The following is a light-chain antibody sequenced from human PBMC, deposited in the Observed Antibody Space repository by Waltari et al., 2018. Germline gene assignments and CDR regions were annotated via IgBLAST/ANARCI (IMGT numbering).Light chain of an antibody. CDR2: GAS. Sequence: EIVLTQSPGTLSLSPGERATLSCRARQSVSSTYLTWFQQKPGQAPRLLIYGASRRATGIPDRFSGSGSGTDFTLTISRLEPEDFAVYYCQQYGSSHPYTFGQGTKLEIK. V-gene: IGKV3-20*01. J-gene: IGKJ2*01. CDR1: QSVSSTY. CDR3: QQYGSSHPYT.